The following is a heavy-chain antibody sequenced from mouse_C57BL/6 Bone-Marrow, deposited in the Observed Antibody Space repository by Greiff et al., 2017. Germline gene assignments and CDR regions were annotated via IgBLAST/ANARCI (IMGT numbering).Heavy chain of an antibody. V-gene: IGHV1-81*01. CDR2: MYPRSGNT. CDR3: ARIPYYYGSGFAY. D-gene: IGHD1-1*01. Sequence: QVQLKESGAELARPGASVKLSCKASGYTFTSYGISWVKQRTGQGLEWIGEMYPRSGNTYYNEKFKGKATLTADKSSSTAYMELRSLTSEDSAVYFCARIPYYYGSGFAYWGQGTLVTVSA. CDR1: GYTFTSYG. J-gene: IGHJ3*01.